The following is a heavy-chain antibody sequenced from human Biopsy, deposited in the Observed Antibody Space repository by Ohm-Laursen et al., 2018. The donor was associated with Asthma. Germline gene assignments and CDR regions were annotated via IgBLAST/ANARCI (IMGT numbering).Heavy chain of an antibody. V-gene: IGHV1-69*01. Sequence: VSSVKVSCKAPGGTFSNFAISWVRQAPGQGLEWLGGIMTVFRTTNYAQKFQGRVTITADESTSTAYMEVTSLRSEDTAIYYCARCQVGYSSGWSLLLKKIYYSGMDVWGQGTAVTVSS. CDR2: IMTVFRTT. CDR1: GGTFSNFA. D-gene: IGHD6-19*01. CDR3: ARCQVGYSSGWSLLLKKIYYSGMDV. J-gene: IGHJ6*02.